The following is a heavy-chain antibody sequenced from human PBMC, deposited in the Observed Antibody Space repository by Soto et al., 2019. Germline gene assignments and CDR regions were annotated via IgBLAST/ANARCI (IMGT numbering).Heavy chain of an antibody. CDR1: GDSITAGGHY. CDR3: AALTATYWNFAI. CDR2: LHYSGTT. J-gene: IGHJ2*01. V-gene: IGHV4-31*03. Sequence: QVQLQESCPGLVLPSQTLSLTCTVSGDSITAGGHYWAWFRQHPEQGLEWLGYLHYSGTTDYNPSLKSRLTDSVYTPKNPSSLSMSSVTAADTAIYYYAALTATYWNFAIWGRVTLVTLSA. D-gene: IGHD2-21*02.